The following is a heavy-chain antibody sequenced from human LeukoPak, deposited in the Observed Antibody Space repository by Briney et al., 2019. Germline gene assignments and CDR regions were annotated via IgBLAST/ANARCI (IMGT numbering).Heavy chain of an antibody. Sequence: GGSLRLSCAASGFTFSSSWMSWVRQAPGKGLEWVANIKPDGSEKYYVDSVKGRFTISGDNAKNSLYLQMNSLRAEVTALYYCAKDRKGEGAIRSLGPYYYYYGMDVWGQGTTVTVSS. CDR1: GFTFSSSW. D-gene: IGHD1-26*01. CDR2: IKPDGSEK. V-gene: IGHV3-7*03. CDR3: AKDRKGEGAIRSLGPYYYYYGMDV. J-gene: IGHJ6*02.